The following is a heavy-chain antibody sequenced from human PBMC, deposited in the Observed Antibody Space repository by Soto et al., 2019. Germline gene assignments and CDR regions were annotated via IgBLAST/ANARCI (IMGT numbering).Heavy chain of an antibody. V-gene: IGHV1-18*01. CDR3: ARDEVPAANWLDR. CDR1: GYIFINYG. D-gene: IGHD2-2*01. CDR2: ISGYNGNT. J-gene: IGHJ5*02. Sequence: ASVKVSCKASGYIFINYGITWVRQAPGQGLEWLGWISGYNGNTKYADKLQGRVTMTTDTSTTTAYMELRSLRSDDTAVYYCARDEVPAANWLDRWGQGTLVTVSS.